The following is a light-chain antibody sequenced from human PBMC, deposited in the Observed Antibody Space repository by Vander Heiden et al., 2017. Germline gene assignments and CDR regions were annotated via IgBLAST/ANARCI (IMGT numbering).Light chain of an antibody. CDR2: AAS. V-gene: IGKV1-12*01. J-gene: IGKJ4*01. Sequence: QITQPPSSVSASVGDRVSITCRASHDINSWLAWYQQKPGKAPKLLIYAASSLQSGVPSRFSGSGSGTDFTLTISSLQPEDFAAYYCQQANSFPLTFGGGTKVEIK. CDR1: HDINSW. CDR3: QQANSFPLT.